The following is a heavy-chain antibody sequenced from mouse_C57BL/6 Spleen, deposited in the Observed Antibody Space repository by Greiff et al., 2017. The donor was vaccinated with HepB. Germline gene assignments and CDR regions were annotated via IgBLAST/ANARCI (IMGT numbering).Heavy chain of an antibody. Sequence: EVQRVESGPGLVKPSQSLSLTCSVTGYSITSGYYWNWIRQFPGNKLEWMGYISYDGSNNYNPSLKNRISITRDTSKNQFFLKLNAVTTEDTATYYGARDGYYPSYAMDYWGQGTSVTVSS. CDR1: GYSITSGYY. D-gene: IGHD2-3*01. CDR3: ARDGYYPSYAMDY. V-gene: IGHV3-6*01. J-gene: IGHJ4*01. CDR2: ISYDGSN.